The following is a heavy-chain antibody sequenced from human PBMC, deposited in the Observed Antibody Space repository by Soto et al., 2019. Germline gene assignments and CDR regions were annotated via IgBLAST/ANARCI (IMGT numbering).Heavy chain of an antibody. CDR2: IFSSGNT. CDR1: GGSISSYY. CDR3: ARATRDYGDYGYFDY. J-gene: IGHJ4*02. D-gene: IGHD4-17*01. Sequence: QVQLQESGPGLVKPSETLSLTCTVSGGSISSYYWCWIRQPAGKGLEWIGRIFSSGNTNYNPSLNSRVTMSVDTSENQFSMQLSSVTAADTAMYYCARATRDYGDYGYFDYWGQGTLVTVSS. V-gene: IGHV4-4*07.